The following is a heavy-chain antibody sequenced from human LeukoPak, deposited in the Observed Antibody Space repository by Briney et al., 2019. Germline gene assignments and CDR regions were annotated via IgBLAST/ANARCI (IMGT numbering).Heavy chain of an antibody. CDR3: ARDQWLVGVDY. CDR1: GYTFTSYG. D-gene: IGHD6-19*01. V-gene: IGHV1-18*01. Sequence: GSVKLSFKASGYTFTSYGISWVRPAPGQGLEWMGWISADNSNTHYAQKLQARVTMTTDTSTSTAYMELRSLRSDDTAVYYCARDQWLVGVDYWGQGTLVTVSS. J-gene: IGHJ4*02. CDR2: ISADNSNT.